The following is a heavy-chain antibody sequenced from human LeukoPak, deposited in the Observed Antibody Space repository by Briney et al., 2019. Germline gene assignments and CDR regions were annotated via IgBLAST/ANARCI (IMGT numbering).Heavy chain of an antibody. Sequence: ASVKVSCKASGYTFTSYGISWVRQAPGQGLEWMGIINPSGHITNYAQKFQGRLTMTRDTPTSTVYMELSSLRSDDTAVYYCVRDDSIADRGWWFDPWGQGTLVTVSS. D-gene: IGHD1-14*01. V-gene: IGHV1-46*01. CDR1: GYTFTSYG. CDR2: INPSGHIT. CDR3: VRDDSIADRGWWFDP. J-gene: IGHJ5*02.